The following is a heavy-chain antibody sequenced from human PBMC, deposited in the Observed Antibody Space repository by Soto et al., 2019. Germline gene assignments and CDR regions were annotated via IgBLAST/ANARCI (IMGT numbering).Heavy chain of an antibody. CDR3: ARGGLALMDV. CDR1: GYTFTSYA. CDR2: INAGNGNT. Sequence: ASVKVSCKAFGYTFTSYAIHWVRQAPGQRHEWMGWINAGNGNTKYSQKFQGRVTITRDTSASTAYMELTSLRSEDTAVYYCARGGLALMDVWGQGTTVTVSS. D-gene: IGHD3-16*01. V-gene: IGHV1-3*01. J-gene: IGHJ6*02.